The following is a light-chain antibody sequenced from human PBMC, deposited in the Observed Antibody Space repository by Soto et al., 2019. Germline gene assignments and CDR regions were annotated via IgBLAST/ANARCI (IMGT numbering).Light chain of an antibody. CDR2: GAS. CDR1: QSVSSNY. V-gene: IGKV3-20*01. J-gene: IGKJ1*01. CDR3: QQYGSLSWT. Sequence: DIVLTQSPGTLSLSPGERATLSCRASQSVSSNYLAWYQQKPGQAPRLLIYGASTRATGVPDRFSGSGSGTDFTLTISRLEPEDFAVYHCQQYGSLSWTFGQGTKVYIK.